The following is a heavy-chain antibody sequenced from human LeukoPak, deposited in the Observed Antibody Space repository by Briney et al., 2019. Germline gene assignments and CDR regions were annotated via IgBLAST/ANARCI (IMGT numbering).Heavy chain of an antibody. Sequence: ASVKVSCKASGYTFTSYDINWVRQATGQGLEWMGFMNPNSGDTGYAQKFQGRVTMTRDTSTSTVYMELSSLRSEDTAVYYCARDSTVTTFRGCVDPWGQGTLVTVSS. CDR2: MNPNSGDT. CDR3: ARDSTVTTFRGCVDP. D-gene: IGHD4-17*01. J-gene: IGHJ5*02. CDR1: GYTFTSYD. V-gene: IGHV1-8*01.